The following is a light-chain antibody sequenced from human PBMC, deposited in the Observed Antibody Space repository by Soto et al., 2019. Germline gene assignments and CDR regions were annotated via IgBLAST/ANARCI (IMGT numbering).Light chain of an antibody. J-gene: IGKJ1*01. V-gene: IGKV3-15*01. CDR2: SAS. Sequence: EIMLSLSPGTLSLSPGERATLSCRASQSVSNNLAWYQQKPGQAPRLLMYSASTRATGIPARFSGSGSGTEFTLTISSLQSADFAVYFCQQYNNWARTFGQGSMVDIK. CDR3: QQYNNWART. CDR1: QSVSNN.